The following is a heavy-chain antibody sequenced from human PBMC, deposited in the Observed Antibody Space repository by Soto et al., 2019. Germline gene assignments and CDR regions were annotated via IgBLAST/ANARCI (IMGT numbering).Heavy chain of an antibody. CDR3: ARVPHRITMIPKRFDY. D-gene: IGHD3-22*01. Sequence: KPSCEASGDGIASRSRKWARQAKGQGLEWMGWMNPNSGNTGYAQKFQGRVTMTRNTSISTAYMELSSLRSEDTAVYYCARVPHRITMIPKRFDYWGQGTLVTVSS. CDR1: GDGIASRS. V-gene: IGHV1-8*01. CDR2: MNPNSGNT. J-gene: IGHJ4*02.